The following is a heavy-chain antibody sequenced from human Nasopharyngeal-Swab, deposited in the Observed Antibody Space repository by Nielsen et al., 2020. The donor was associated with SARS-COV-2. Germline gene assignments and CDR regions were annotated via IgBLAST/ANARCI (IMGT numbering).Heavy chain of an antibody. V-gene: IGHV3-30*18. CDR3: AKDLRGPYFF. CDR2: ISYDGSDK. D-gene: IGHD2/OR15-2a*01. J-gene: IGHJ4*02. CDR1: GFTFSFFG. Sequence: GESLKISCAASGFTFSFFGMHWVRQAPGKGLEWVATISYDGSDKRYVDSVKGRFTVSRDNSKNTLSLQMNSLRAEDTAVYYCAKDLRGPYFFWGQGTLVTVSS.